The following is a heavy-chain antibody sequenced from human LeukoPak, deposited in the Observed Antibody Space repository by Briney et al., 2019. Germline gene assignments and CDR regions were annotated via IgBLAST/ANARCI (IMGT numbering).Heavy chain of an antibody. CDR2: ISGSGGST. D-gene: IGHD3-22*01. CDR3: AKDPRIKTYYYDSSGYPNFDY. CDR1: GFTVSSNY. Sequence: GGSLRLSCAASGFTVSSNYMSWVRQAPGKGLEWVSAISGSGGSTYYADSVKGRFTISRDNSKNTLYLQMNSLRAEDTAVYYCAKDPRIKTYYYDSSGYPNFDYWGQGTLVTVSS. J-gene: IGHJ4*02. V-gene: IGHV3-23*01.